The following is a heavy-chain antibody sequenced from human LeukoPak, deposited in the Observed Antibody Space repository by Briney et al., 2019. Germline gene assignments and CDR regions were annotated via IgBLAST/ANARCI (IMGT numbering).Heavy chain of an antibody. D-gene: IGHD1-1*01. J-gene: IGHJ5*02. CDR3: AKMWELEPDSNWFDP. CDR1: GYTFTGYY. V-gene: IGHV1-2*02. CDR2: IDPNSGGT. Sequence: ASVKVSCKASGYTFTGYYIHWVRQTPGQGLGWMGWIDPNSGGTNYAQKFQGRVTMTRDTSISTAYMELRRLRSDDTAVYYCAKMWELEPDSNWFDPWGQGTLVTVSS.